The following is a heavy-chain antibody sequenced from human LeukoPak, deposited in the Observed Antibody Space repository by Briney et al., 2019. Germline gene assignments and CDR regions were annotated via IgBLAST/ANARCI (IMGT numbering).Heavy chain of an antibody. CDR3: ARGVYCSGGSCPLAFDI. J-gene: IGHJ3*02. Sequence: SETLSLTCTVSGGSISSGSDYWSWIRQPAGKGLEWIGRIYTSGSTNYNPSPKSRVTISVDTSKSQFTLKLSSVTAADTAVYYCARGVYCSGGSCPLAFDIWGQGTMVTVSS. CDR2: IYTSGST. CDR1: GGSISSGSDY. V-gene: IGHV4-61*02. D-gene: IGHD2-15*01.